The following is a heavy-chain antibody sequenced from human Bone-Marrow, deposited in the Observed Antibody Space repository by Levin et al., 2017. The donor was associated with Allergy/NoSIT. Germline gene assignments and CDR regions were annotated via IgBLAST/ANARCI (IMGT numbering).Heavy chain of an antibody. CDR1: GDSIISSTYY. Sequence: SQTLSLTCTVSGDSIISSTYYWAWIRQPPGKGLEWIGTIYYTGSTSYNPSLKSRVNISVDTSKNQFALKLNSVSAADTAVYYCARRHYGRGRFDPWGQGTQVTVST. CDR2: IYYTGST. CDR3: ARRHYGRGRFDP. V-gene: IGHV4-39*01. J-gene: IGHJ5*02. D-gene: IGHD3-10*02.